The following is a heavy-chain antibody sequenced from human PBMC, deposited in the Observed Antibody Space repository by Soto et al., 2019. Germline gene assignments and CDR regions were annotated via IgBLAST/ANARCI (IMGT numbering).Heavy chain of an antibody. D-gene: IGHD4-17*01. CDR1: GGSISSGGYY. V-gene: IGHV4-31*03. J-gene: IGHJ4*02. CDR2: IFYSGST. Sequence: QVQLQESGPGLVKPSQTLSLTCTVSGGSISSGGYYWSWIRQHPGKGLEWFGYIFYSGSTYYNPSLKSRVTISVDTSKTPFSLTLSSVTAADTAVYYCARSPEATVTAFDYWGQGTLVTVSS. CDR3: ARSPEATVTAFDY.